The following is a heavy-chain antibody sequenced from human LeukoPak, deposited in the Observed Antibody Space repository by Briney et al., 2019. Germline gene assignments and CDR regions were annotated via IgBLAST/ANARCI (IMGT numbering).Heavy chain of an antibody. Sequence: GGSLRLSCAASGFTFDDYAMHWVRQAPGKGLEWVSGISWNSGSIGYADSVKGRFTISRDNAKNSLYLQMNSLRAKDTALYYCAKTQDSSRYYFDYWGQGTLVTVFS. J-gene: IGHJ4*02. V-gene: IGHV3-9*01. D-gene: IGHD3-22*01. CDR1: GFTFDDYA. CDR3: AKTQDSSRYYFDY. CDR2: ISWNSGSI.